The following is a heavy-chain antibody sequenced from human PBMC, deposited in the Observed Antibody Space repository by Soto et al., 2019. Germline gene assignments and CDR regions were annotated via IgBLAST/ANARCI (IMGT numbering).Heavy chain of an antibody. CDR3: AKALKYYYDSSGLNWFDP. CDR2: ISYDGSNK. D-gene: IGHD3-22*01. Sequence: PWWSLRLSCAASVFTFSSYGMHWVRQAPGKGLEWVAVISYDGSNKYYADSVKGRFTISRDNSKNTLYLQMNSLRAEDTAVYYCAKALKYYYDSSGLNWFDPWGQGTLVTVSS. J-gene: IGHJ5*02. V-gene: IGHV3-30*18. CDR1: VFTFSSYG.